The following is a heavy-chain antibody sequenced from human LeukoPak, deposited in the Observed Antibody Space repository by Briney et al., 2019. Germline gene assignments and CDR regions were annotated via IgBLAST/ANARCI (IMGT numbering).Heavy chain of an antibody. CDR1: GYTFTSYD. V-gene: IGHV1-8*01. CDR3: ARVNSPDYGYYYYYGMDV. D-gene: IGHD3-16*01. Sequence: ASVKVSCKASGYTFTSYDINWVRQATGQGLEWMGGMTPNSGNTGYAQKFQGRVTMTRNTSISTAYMEPSSLRSEDTAVYYCARVNSPDYGYYYYYGMDVWGQGTTVTVSS. J-gene: IGHJ6*02. CDR2: MTPNSGNT.